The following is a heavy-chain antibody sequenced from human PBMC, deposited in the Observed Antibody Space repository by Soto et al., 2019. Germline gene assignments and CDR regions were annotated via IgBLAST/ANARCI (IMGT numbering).Heavy chain of an antibody. CDR3: ARGFMDYYGMDV. J-gene: IGHJ6*02. D-gene: IGHD3-3*01. Sequence: ASVKVSCKASGGTFSSYAISWVRQAPGQGLEWMGGIIPIFGTANYAQKFQGRVTITADESTSTAYMELSSLRSEDTAVYYCARGFMDYYGMDVWGQGTTVTVSS. CDR2: IIPIFGTA. V-gene: IGHV1-69*13. CDR1: GGTFSSYA.